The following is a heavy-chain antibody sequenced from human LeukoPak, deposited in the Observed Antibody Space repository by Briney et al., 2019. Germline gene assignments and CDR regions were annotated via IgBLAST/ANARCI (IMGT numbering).Heavy chain of an antibody. CDR1: GFTFDDYA. V-gene: IGHV3-9*01. CDR2: ISWNSGSI. J-gene: IGHJ3*02. Sequence: GGSLRLSCAASGFTFDDYAMHWVRHAPGKGLEWVSGISWNSGSIGYADSVKGRFTISRDNAKNSLYLQMNSLRAEDTALYYCAKDSIVGATMFGAFDIWGQGTMVTVSS. CDR3: AKDSIVGATMFGAFDI. D-gene: IGHD1-26*01.